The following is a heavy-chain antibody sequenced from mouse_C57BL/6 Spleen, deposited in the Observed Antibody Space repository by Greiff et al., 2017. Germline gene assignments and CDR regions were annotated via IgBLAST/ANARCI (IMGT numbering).Heavy chain of an antibody. J-gene: IGHJ2*01. V-gene: IGHV14-1*01. Sequence: VPLQQSGAELVRPGASVKLSCTASGFNIKDYYMHWVKQRPAQGLEWIGRIDPEEGDTEYSPKFQGKATMTADTTTNTAALQHSSLTSEDTAVYYVTTGGPYLDYWGQGTTRTVSS. CDR2: IDPEEGDT. CDR3: TTGGPYLDY. CDR1: GFNIKDYY. D-gene: IGHD1-1*02.